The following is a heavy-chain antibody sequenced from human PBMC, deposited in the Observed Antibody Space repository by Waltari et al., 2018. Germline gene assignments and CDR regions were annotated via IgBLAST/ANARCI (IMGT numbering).Heavy chain of an antibody. Sequence: KVSCKASGGTFSSYAISWVRQAPGQGLEWMGGIIPIFGTANYAQKFQGRVTITADESTSTAYMELSSLRSEDTAVYYCARESDIVVVPAARVYFDYWGQGTLVTVSS. CDR3: ARESDIVVVPAARVYFDY. CDR2: IIPIFGTA. CDR1: GGTFSSYA. J-gene: IGHJ4*02. V-gene: IGHV1-69*01. D-gene: IGHD2-2*01.